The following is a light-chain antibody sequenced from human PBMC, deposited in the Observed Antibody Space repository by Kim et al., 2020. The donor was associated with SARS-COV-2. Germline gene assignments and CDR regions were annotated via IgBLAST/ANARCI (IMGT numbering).Light chain of an antibody. CDR2: QDS. CDR1: KLWDKY. J-gene: IGLJ1*01. CDR3: QAWDSSTYV. Sequence: SVSPGQTASFTCSGDKLWDKYACWYQQKPGPSPVLVIYQDSKRPSGFPERFSGSNSGNTATLTISGTQAMDEANYYCQAWDSSTYVFGTGTKVTVL. V-gene: IGLV3-1*01.